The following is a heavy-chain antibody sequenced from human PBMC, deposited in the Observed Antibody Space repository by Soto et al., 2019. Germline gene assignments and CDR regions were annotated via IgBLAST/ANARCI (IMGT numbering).Heavy chain of an antibody. D-gene: IGHD3-10*01. CDR3: ATGGSGTYYLRPLDY. Sequence: EVQLVESGGGLVLPGGSLRLSCVGSAFSLKTYWMAWVRQAPGKGLECVANIRQYGDETFYVDSVKGRFTISRDNANNSVYLQMDNVRAEDTGVYYCATGGSGTYYLRPLDYWGQGIMVIVSS. J-gene: IGHJ4*02. CDR2: IRQYGDET. CDR1: AFSLKTYW. V-gene: IGHV3-7*01.